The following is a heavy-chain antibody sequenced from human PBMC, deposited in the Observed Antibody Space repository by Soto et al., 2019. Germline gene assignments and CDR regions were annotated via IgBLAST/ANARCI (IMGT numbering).Heavy chain of an antibody. CDR2: IHLGGTT. CDR3: ERPRPNFGAVDS. V-gene: IGHV4-38-2*01. CDR1: GYSITSSTF. D-gene: IGHD3-10*01. J-gene: IGHJ4*02. Sequence: SETLSLTCAVSGYSITSSTFWGWIRQPPGKGLEWIGSIHLGGTTYYDPSLKSRVTTLLDTSRNEFSLKLSSVTAADTAVYYCERPRPNFGAVDSWGQGALVTVSS.